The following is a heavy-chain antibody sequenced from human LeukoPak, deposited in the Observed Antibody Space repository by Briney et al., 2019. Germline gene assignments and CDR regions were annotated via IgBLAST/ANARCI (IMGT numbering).Heavy chain of an antibody. V-gene: IGHV3-23*01. J-gene: IGHJ4*02. CDR3: ARDRGEAFDY. CDR1: GFAFNSYD. Sequence: GGSLRLSCAASGFAFNSYDMTWVRRAPGKGLEWVSLITTDTYYADSVRGRFTISRDNSKNTLYLQMNSLRDEDTAVYYCARDRGEAFDYWGQGTLVTVSS. D-gene: IGHD3-16*01. CDR2: ITTDT.